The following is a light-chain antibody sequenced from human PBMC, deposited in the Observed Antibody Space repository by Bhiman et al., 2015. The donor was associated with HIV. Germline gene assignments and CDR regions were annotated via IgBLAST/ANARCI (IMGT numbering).Light chain of an antibody. CDR3: CSYAGSSTSV. J-gene: IGLJ2*01. Sequence: QSALTQPASVSGSPGQSITISCTGTSSDVGGYNYVSWCQQHPGKAPKLMIYDVSKRPSGVSNRFSGSKSGNTASLTISGLQAEDEADYYCCSYAGSSTSVFGGGTKLTVL. V-gene: IGLV2-23*02. CDR1: SSDVGGYNY. CDR2: DVS.